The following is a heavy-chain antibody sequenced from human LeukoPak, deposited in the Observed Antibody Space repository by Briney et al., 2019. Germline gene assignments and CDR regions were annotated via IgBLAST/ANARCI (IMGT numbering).Heavy chain of an antibody. CDR2: IIPIFGTA. D-gene: IGHD6-13*01. V-gene: IGHV1-69*06. J-gene: IGHJ6*04. CDR3: ARQLYSSPPYGKDV. CDR1: GGTFSSYA. Sequence: GASVKVSCKASGGTFSSYAISWVRQAPGQGLEWMGGIIPIFGTANYAQKFQGRVTITADKSTSTAYMELSSLRSEDTAVYYCARQLYSSPPYGKDVWGKGTTVTVSS.